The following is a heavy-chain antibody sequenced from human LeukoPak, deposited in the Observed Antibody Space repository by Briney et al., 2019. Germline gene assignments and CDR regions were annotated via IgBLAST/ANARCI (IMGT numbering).Heavy chain of an antibody. J-gene: IGHJ5*02. Sequence: SVKVSCKASGGTFSSYAISWVRQAPGQGLEWMGGIIPIFGTANCAQKFQGRVTITTDESTSTAYMELSSLRSEDTAVYYCASQRGDFWSGYYTPPTQNWFDPWGQGTLVTVSS. CDR2: IIPIFGTA. CDR1: GGTFSSYA. CDR3: ASQRGDFWSGYYTPPTQNWFDP. D-gene: IGHD3-3*01. V-gene: IGHV1-69*05.